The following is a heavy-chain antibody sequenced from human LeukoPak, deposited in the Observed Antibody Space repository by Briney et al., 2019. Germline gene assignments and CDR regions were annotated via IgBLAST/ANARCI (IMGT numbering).Heavy chain of an antibody. CDR3: ARDPFEGSGSYLNWFDP. D-gene: IGHD3-10*01. V-gene: IGHV3-21*01. Sequence: GGSLRLSCAASGFTSSSYSMNWVRQAPGKGLEWVSSISSSSSYIYYADSVKGRFTISRDNAKNSLYLQMNSLRAEDTAVYYCARDPFEGSGSYLNWFDPWGQGTLVTVSS. CDR2: ISSSSSYI. CDR1: GFTSSSYS. J-gene: IGHJ5*02.